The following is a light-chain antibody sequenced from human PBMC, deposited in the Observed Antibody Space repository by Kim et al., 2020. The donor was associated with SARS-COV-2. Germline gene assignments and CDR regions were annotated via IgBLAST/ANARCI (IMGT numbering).Light chain of an antibody. Sequence: QAVVTQEPSLTVSPGGTVTLTCGSSTGAVTSGHYHYWFQQKPGQAPRTLIFETSQKHSWTAVRFSGSLLGGKAALTLSGAQPEDEADYYCSLSFDGARGVFGGGTQLTVL. V-gene: IGLV7-46*01. CDR1: TGAVTSGHY. J-gene: IGLJ3*02. CDR3: SLSFDGARGV. CDR2: ETS.